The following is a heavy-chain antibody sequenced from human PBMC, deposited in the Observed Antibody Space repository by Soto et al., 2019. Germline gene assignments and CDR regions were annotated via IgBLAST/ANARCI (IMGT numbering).Heavy chain of an antibody. CDR3: ARDTNLKAGSRLDY. CDR1: GYPFTSYA. V-gene: IGHV1-3*01. Sequence: ASVEVCFRASGYPFTSYAMHWVRQAPGQRLEWMGWINAGNGNTKYSQKFQGRVTITRDTSASTAYMELSSLRSEDTAVYYCARDTNLKAGSRLDYWGQGTLVTVSS. J-gene: IGHJ4*02. CDR2: INAGNGNT. D-gene: IGHD2-8*01.